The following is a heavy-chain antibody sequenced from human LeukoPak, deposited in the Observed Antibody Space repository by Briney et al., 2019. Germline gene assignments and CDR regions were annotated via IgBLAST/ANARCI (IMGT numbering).Heavy chain of an antibody. Sequence: GGSLRLSCAASGFTFSSYAMSWVRQAPGKGLEWVSAISGSGGSTYYADSVKGRFTISRDNSKNTLYLQMNSLRAEDTAVYYCAKDGEQGGSGWYGGNYFDYWGQGTLVTVSS. D-gene: IGHD6-19*01. V-gene: IGHV3-23*01. CDR1: GFTFSSYA. J-gene: IGHJ4*02. CDR3: AKDGEQGGSGWYGGNYFDY. CDR2: ISGSGGST.